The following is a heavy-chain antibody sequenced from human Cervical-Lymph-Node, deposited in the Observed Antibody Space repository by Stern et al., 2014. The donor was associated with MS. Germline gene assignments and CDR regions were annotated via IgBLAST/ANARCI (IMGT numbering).Heavy chain of an antibody. CDR3: ARKIPVFYYYAIDV. D-gene: IGHD2-2*02. Sequence: QVQLVESGGGVVKPGGSQRLSCKASGFTFGNYAMEWVRQVPGKGLEWVAMIWHDGSQKYYGDSVRGRFSVSRDKSRNTLYPQMQSLSLEDTAVYYGARKIPVFYYYAIDVWGQGTTVTVSS. CDR2: IWHDGSQK. J-gene: IGHJ6*02. CDR1: GFTFGNYA. V-gene: IGHV3-33*01.